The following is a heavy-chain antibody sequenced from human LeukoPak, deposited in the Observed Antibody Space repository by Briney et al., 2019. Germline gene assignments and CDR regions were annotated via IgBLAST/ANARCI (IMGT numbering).Heavy chain of an antibody. Sequence: PSETLSFTCAVYGVSFSGYYWRWLRQPPGKGLEGIGEINHSGSTNYNPSLKSRVTITVDTTKNQFSLKLSSVTAADTAVYYCARDRRNSGYDKSYYYYYDMDVWGKGTTVTVSS. CDR2: INHSGST. CDR3: ARDRRNSGYDKSYYYYYDMDV. V-gene: IGHV4-34*01. J-gene: IGHJ6*04. D-gene: IGHD5-12*01. CDR1: GVSFSGYY.